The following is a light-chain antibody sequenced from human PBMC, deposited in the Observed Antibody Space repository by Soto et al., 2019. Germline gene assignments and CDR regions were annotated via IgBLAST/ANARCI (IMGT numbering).Light chain of an antibody. CDR2: DVT. CDR1: STDVGAYNY. CDR3: SSYRGNSTPV. J-gene: IGLJ2*01. Sequence: QSALTQPASVSGSPGQSITISCTGTSTDVGAYNYVSWHQRHPGKAPKLVIFDVTNRPSEVSDRFSGSKSGNTASLTISGLQFDDEADYYCSSYRGNSTPVFGGGTKVTVL. V-gene: IGLV2-14*01.